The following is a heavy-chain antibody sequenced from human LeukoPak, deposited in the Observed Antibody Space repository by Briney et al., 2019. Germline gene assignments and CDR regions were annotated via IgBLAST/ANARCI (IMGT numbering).Heavy chain of an antibody. CDR3: ARGDRRFEY. V-gene: IGHV3-7*01. CDR2: IKEDGSEK. CDR1: GFDFSTYW. D-gene: IGHD2-21*01. Sequence: GGSLRLSCAASGFDFSTYWMTWVRQAPGKGLEWVANIKEDGSEKYYVDSVKGRFTISRDNAKNSLYLQITSLRADETAVYYCARGDRRFEYWGQGTLVTVSS. J-gene: IGHJ4*02.